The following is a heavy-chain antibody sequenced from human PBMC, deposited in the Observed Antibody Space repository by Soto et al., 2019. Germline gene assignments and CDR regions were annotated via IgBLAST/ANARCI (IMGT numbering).Heavy chain of an antibody. CDR3: AKLGGSRGYSGSIDY. Sequence: TGGSLRLSCAASGFTFSTYAMSWVRQAPGKGLEWVLGISGSGGSTYYADSVKGRFTISRDNSKNTLYVQMNSLRAEDTAVYYCAKLGGSRGYSGSIDYWGQGTLVTVSS. J-gene: IGHJ4*02. CDR1: GFTFSTYA. CDR2: ISGSGGST. V-gene: IGHV3-23*01. D-gene: IGHD5-12*01.